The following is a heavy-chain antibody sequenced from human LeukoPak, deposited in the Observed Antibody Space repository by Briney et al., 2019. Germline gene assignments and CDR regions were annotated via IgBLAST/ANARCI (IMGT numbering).Heavy chain of an antibody. D-gene: IGHD6-19*01. CDR3: ARDRDSSGWYNYYYYGMDV. Sequence: GALVKVSCKASGYTFTSYGISWVRQAPGQGLEWMGWISAYNGNTNYAQKLQGRVTTTTDTSTSTAYMELRSLRSDDTAVYYCARDRDSSGWYNYYYYGMDVWGQGTTVTVSS. J-gene: IGHJ6*02. CDR2: ISAYNGNT. CDR1: GYTFTSYG. V-gene: IGHV1-18*01.